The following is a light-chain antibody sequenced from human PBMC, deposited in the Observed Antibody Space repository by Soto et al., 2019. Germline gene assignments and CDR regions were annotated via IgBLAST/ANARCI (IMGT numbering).Light chain of an antibody. CDR1: QSVSSTY. CDR3: QHYGSSPYT. V-gene: IGKV3-20*01. Sequence: EIVLTQSPGTLSLSPGERATLSCRASQSVSSTYLAWYQQKPGQAPRLLIYGASSRATGIPDRFSGSGSGTDVTLTISRLEPEDFAVYYCQHYGSSPYTFGQGTKLEIK. CDR2: GAS. J-gene: IGKJ2*01.